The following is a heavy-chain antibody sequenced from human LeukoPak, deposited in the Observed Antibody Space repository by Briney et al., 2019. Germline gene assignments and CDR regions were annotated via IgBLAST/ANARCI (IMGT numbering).Heavy chain of an antibody. J-gene: IGHJ6*02. CDR2: IIPIFGTA. CDR1: GGTFSSYA. Sequence: SVKVSCRASGGTFSSYAISWVRQAPGQGLEWVGGIIPIFGTANYAQKFQGRVTITADESTSTAYMELSSLRSEDTAVYYCARDCSSTSCSHYYYGMDVWGQGTTVTVSS. V-gene: IGHV1-69*01. D-gene: IGHD2-2*01. CDR3: ARDCSSTSCSHYYYGMDV.